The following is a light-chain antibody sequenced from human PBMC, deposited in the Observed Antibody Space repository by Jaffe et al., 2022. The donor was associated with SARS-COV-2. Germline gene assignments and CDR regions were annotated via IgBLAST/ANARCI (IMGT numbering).Light chain of an antibody. CDR3: QSYDSGLSGSV. V-gene: IGLV1-40*01. Sequence: QSVLTQPPSVSGAPGQRVTISCSGSGSNIGAGYDVHWYQHLPGTAPKVLIFGNNNRPSGVPDRFSGSKAGTSASLAITGLQVEDEAAYYCQSYDSGLSGSVFGGGTKVTVL. CDR1: GSNIGAGYD. J-gene: IGLJ1*01. CDR2: GNN.